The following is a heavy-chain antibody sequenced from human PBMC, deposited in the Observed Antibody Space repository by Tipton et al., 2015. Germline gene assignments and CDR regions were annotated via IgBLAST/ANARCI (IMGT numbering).Heavy chain of an antibody. CDR3: ARGADYYDSSDYYYVVPFDY. CDR1: GGSISSSSYY. Sequence: TLSLTCTISGGSISSSSYYWGWIRQPPGKGLEWIGSIYYSGSTYYNPSLKSRVTISVDTSKNQFSLKLSSVTAADMAVYYCARGADYYDSSDYYYVVPFDYWGQGTLVTVSS. D-gene: IGHD3-22*01. J-gene: IGHJ4*02. CDR2: IYYSGST. V-gene: IGHV4-39*07.